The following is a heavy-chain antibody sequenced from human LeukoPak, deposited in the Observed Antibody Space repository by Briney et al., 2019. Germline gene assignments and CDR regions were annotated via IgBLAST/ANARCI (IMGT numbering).Heavy chain of an antibody. V-gene: IGHV3-64D*06. CDR2: ISSNGGST. D-gene: IGHD2-15*01. CDR3: VKEPSYCSGGSCHFDH. J-gene: IGHJ4*02. Sequence: GGSLRLSCSASGFTFSTYAMHWVRQAPGKGPEYVSAISSNGGSTYYADSVKGRFAISRDNSKNTLYLQMSSLRAEDTAVYYCVKEPSYCSGGSCHFDHWGQGTLVTVSS. CDR1: GFTFSTYA.